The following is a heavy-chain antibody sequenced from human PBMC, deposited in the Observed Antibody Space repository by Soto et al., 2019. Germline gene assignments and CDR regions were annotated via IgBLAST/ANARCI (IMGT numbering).Heavy chain of an antibody. CDR3: ARDGLIPLDFWLVVHLDY. D-gene: IGHD3-3*01. V-gene: IGHV3-74*01. CDR1: GFTSSSYW. CDR2: ISNDGSST. Sequence: GVSLRLSCAASGFTSSSYWIHWVRQAPGKGLVWVSRISNDGSSTNYADSVKGRFTISRDNAKNTVYLQMNSLRAEDTAVYYCARDGLIPLDFWLVVHLDYWGQGTLVTVSS. J-gene: IGHJ4*02.